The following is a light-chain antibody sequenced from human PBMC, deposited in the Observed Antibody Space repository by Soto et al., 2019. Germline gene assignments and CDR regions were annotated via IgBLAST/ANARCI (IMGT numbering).Light chain of an antibody. CDR3: QQYGSSPLFT. CDR2: GAS. V-gene: IGKV3-20*01. J-gene: IGKJ3*01. CDR1: QSVSSSY. Sequence: EIVLTQSPGTLSLSPGERATLSCRASQSVSSSYLAWYQQKPGQAPRLLIYGASGRATGIPDRFSGSGSGTDFTLTVSRLEPEDFAVYYCQQYGSSPLFTVGPGTKVDIK.